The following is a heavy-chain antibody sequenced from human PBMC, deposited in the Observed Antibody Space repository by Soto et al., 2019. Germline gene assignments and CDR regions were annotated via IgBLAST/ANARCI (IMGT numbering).Heavy chain of an antibody. D-gene: IGHD2-15*01. J-gene: IGHJ6*02. CDR3: AKDEVLVVVVARDYYGMDV. CDR2: ISYDGSNK. CDR1: GFTFSSYG. V-gene: IGHV3-30*18. Sequence: QVQLVESGGGVVQPGRSLRLSCAASGFTFSSYGMHWVRQAPGKGLEWVAVISYDGSNKYYADSVKGRFTISRDNSKNTRYLQMNSLRAEDTAVYYCAKDEVLVVVVARDYYGMDVWGQGTTVTVSS.